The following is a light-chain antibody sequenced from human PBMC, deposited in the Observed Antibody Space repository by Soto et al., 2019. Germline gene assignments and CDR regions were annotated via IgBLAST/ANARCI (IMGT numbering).Light chain of an antibody. CDR3: QYYTESST. J-gene: IGKJ1*01. CDR1: QSISSW. V-gene: IGKV1-5*03. Sequence: DIQMTQSPSTLSASVGDRVTITCRASQSISSWLAWYQQKPGRAPKLLIYQASSSEIGVPSRFSGSGSGTEFTLTISSLQPDDFATYYCQYYTESSTCGQGTRLEIK. CDR2: QAS.